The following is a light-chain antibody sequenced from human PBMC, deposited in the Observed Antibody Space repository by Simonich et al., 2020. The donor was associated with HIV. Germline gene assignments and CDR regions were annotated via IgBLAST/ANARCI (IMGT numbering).Light chain of an antibody. CDR2: LGS. J-gene: IGKJ4*01. CDR1: QSLLHNNGYNY. Sequence: DIVMTQSPLSLPVTPGEPASISCRSSQSLLHNNGYNYLDWYLQKPGQSPQLLIYLGSNRASGVPDRFSGCGSGTDFTLKINRVEAEDVGVYYCMQALQTPRTFGGGTKVEIK. CDR3: MQALQTPRT. V-gene: IGKV2-28*01.